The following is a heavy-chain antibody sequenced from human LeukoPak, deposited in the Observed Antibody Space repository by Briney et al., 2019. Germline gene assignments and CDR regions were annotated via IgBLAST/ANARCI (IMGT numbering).Heavy chain of an antibody. V-gene: IGHV4-39*01. CDR2: IYYSGST. CDR3: ARHDGYSNYYWFDP. D-gene: IGHD4-11*01. CDR1: GGSISSSSYY. J-gene: IGHJ5*02. Sequence: SETLSLTXTVSGGSISSSSYYWGWIRQPPGKGLEWIGSIYYSGSTYYNPSLKSRVTISVDTSKNHFSLKLSSVTAADTAVYYCARHDGYSNYYWFDPWGQGTLVTVSS.